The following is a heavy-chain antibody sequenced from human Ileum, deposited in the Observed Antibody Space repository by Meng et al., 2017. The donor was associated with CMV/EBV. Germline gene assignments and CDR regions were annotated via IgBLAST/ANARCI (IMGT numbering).Heavy chain of an antibody. J-gene: IGHJ6*02. CDR3: ARDRSRSFNYNQYAMDV. V-gene: IGHV3-23*01. CDR2: ISASGGST. CDR1: GFTFANYA. D-gene: IGHD5-24*01. Sequence: GESLKISCATSGFTFANYAMRWARQAPGKGLEWVAGISASGGSTYYALSVKGRFTISRDKSKNTVDLQMDSLRVDDTAIYFCARDRSRSFNYNQYAMDVWGQGTTVTVSS.